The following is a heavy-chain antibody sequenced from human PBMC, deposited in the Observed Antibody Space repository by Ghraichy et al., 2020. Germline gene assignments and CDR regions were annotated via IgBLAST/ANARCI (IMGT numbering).Heavy chain of an antibody. Sequence: ASVKVSCKASGYTFTGYYMHWVRQAPGQGLEWMGWINPNSGGTNYAQKFQGRVTMTRDTSISTAYMELSRLRSDDTAVYYCASTSLPYYYDSSGYFDYWGQGTLVTVSS. J-gene: IGHJ4*02. V-gene: IGHV1-2*02. CDR1: GYTFTGYY. CDR2: INPNSGGT. D-gene: IGHD3-22*01. CDR3: ASTSLPYYYDSSGYFDY.